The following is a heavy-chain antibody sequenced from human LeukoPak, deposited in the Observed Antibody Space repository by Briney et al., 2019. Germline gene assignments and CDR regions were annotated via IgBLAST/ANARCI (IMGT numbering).Heavy chain of an antibody. Sequence: NPSETLSLTCTVSGGSIRDFYWSWIRQSPQRRLEFIGYIQNSGSAEYNPSLKSRVTISVDTSKSQFSLKLKSVTAADTAVYYCASLAVPFGWYGGSYYWYMDVWGKGTTVTVSS. CDR1: GGSIRDFY. V-gene: IGHV4-59*01. J-gene: IGHJ6*03. CDR2: IQNSGSA. CDR3: ASLAVPFGWYGGSYYWYMDV. D-gene: IGHD6-19*01.